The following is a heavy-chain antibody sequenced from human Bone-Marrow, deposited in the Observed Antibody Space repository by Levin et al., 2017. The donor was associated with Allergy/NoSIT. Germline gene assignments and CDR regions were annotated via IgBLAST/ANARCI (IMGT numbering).Heavy chain of an antibody. D-gene: IGHD1-1*01. CDR3: AKDSRRTGTLAY. Sequence: ASVKVSCAASGFTFSSYAMSWVRQAPGKGLEWVSAISGSGGSTYYADSVKGRFTISRDNSKNTLYLQMNSLRAEDTAVYYCAKDSRRTGTLAYWGQGTLVTVSS. J-gene: IGHJ4*02. CDR2: ISGSGGST. CDR1: GFTFSSYA. V-gene: IGHV3-23*01.